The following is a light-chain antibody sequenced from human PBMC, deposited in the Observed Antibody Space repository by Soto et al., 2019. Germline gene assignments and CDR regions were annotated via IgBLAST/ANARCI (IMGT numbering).Light chain of an antibody. V-gene: IGLV1-44*01. CDR3: AAWDDSLNARYV. J-gene: IGLJ1*01. CDR1: SSNIGST. Sequence: SVLTQPPSASGTPGQRVTISCSGISSNIGSTVNWYQQLPGTAPKLLLYSNNQRSAGVPDRFSGSKSGPSASLAISGLQSEDEADYFCAAWDDSLNARYVFGTGTKVTVL. CDR2: SNN.